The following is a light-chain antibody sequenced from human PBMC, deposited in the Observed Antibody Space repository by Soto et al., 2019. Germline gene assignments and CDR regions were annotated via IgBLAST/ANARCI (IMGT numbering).Light chain of an antibody. V-gene: IGKV3-20*01. J-gene: IGKJ1*01. CDR3: QQYLVTPWT. Sequence: EIVLTQSPGTLSLSPGEGATLSCRAGQSVTGNYLAWYQQKPGQAPRLLIHGASNRATGIPDRFSGSGSGTDFTLTIGRLEPEDFAVYYCQQYLVTPWTFGQGTKVDIK. CDR2: GAS. CDR1: QSVTGNY.